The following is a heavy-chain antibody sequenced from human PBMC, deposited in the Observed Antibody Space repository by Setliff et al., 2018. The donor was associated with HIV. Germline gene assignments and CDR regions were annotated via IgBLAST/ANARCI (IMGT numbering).Heavy chain of an antibody. Sequence: ASVKVSCKASGYTFASHAVNWVRRAPGQGLVWMGWINPNSGNPTYAEGFTGRFVFSVDTSVSTAYLQISNLTADDTAVYYCASDVVVPAATPDDAFDIWGQGTMVTVSS. CDR1: GYTFASHA. V-gene: IGHV7-4-1*02. J-gene: IGHJ3*02. D-gene: IGHD2-15*01. CDR3: ASDVVVPAATPDDAFDI. CDR2: INPNSGNP.